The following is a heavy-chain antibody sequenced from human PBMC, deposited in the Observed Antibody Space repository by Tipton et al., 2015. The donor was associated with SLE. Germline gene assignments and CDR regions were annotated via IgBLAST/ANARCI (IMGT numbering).Heavy chain of an antibody. CDR3: AADAFDI. CDR2: IYNSATT. CDR1: GGSISLYY. V-gene: IGHV4-4*07. Sequence: TLSLTCTVSGGSISLYYWIWVRQPAGKGLEWVGRIYNSATTNYNPSLKSRVTMPLDPSKNQFSLKLTPVTAADTAVYYCAADAFDIWGQGTLVTVSS. J-gene: IGHJ3*02.